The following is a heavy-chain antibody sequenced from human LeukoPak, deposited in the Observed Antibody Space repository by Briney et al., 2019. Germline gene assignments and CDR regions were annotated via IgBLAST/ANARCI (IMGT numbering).Heavy chain of an antibody. V-gene: IGHV5-51*01. D-gene: IGHD2-21*02. Sequence: GESLKISCKGSGYSFTNYWIAWVRQMPGKGLEWMGIIYPGDSDTRYSPSFQGQVTFSADKSISTAYLQWSSLKASDTAMYYCASGGAYCGGDCPSDAFDIWGQGTMVTVSS. CDR3: ASGGAYCGGDCPSDAFDI. CDR2: IYPGDSDT. CDR1: GYSFTNYW. J-gene: IGHJ3*02.